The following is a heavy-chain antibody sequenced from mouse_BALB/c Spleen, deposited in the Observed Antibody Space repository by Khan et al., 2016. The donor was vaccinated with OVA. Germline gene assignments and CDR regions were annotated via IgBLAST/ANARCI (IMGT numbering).Heavy chain of an antibody. CDR3: ARWFAY. CDR2: MHYSGST. Sequence: EVKLPESGPGLVKPSQSLSLTCTVTGYSITSDYAWNWIRQLPGNKLEWMGYMHYSGSTSYNPSLKSRNSITRDSSKNQFFLHLNSVTSEDTATYYCARWFAYWGQGTLVTVSA. V-gene: IGHV3-2*02. J-gene: IGHJ3*01. CDR1: GYSITSDYA.